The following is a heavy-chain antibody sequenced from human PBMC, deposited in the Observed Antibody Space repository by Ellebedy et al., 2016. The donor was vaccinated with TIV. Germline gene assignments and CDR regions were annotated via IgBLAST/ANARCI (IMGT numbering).Heavy chain of an antibody. D-gene: IGHD3-10*01. V-gene: IGHV3-9*01. J-gene: IGHJ4*02. CDR1: GFTFDEYA. Sequence: SLKISCAASGFTFDEYAMDWVRHAPGKGLEWVSGISWDSGRIGYAYSVKGRFTVSRESAKNALYLQMNSLRTEYTAFYYSVKGRSYGFGEPGGSWGLGTLVIVSS. CDR3: VKGRSYGFGEPGGS. CDR2: ISWDSGRI.